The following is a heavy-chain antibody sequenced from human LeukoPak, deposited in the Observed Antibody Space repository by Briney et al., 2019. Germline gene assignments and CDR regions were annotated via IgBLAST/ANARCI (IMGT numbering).Heavy chain of an antibody. CDR3: AKDDLGYCSSTSCYAPDR. CDR2: ISYDGSNK. D-gene: IGHD2-2*01. J-gene: IGHJ4*02. CDR1: GFTFDDYA. Sequence: GGSLRLSCAASGFTFDDYAMHWVRQTPGKGLEWVAVISYDGSNKYYADSVKGRFTISRDNSENTLYLQMNSLRTEDTAVYYCAKDDLGYCSSTSCYAPDRWGQGTLVTVSS. V-gene: IGHV3-30*04.